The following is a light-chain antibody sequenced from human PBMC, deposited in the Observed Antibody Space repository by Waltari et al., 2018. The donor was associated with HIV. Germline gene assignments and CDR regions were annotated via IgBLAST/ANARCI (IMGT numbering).Light chain of an antibody. Sequence: EIVLTPSPDTLSLSPGERATLSCRASQSVGVNYLAWYQQKPGQAPSLLIYHASSRATGIPDRFSGSGSATDFTLTISRLEPEDFAVYYCQQYGSSPITFGQGTRLEI. J-gene: IGKJ5*01. CDR1: QSVGVNY. CDR3: QQYGSSPIT. V-gene: IGKV3-20*01. CDR2: HAS.